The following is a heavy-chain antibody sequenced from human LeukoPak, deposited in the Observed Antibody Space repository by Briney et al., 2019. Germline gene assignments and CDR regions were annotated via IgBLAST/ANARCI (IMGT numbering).Heavy chain of an antibody. D-gene: IGHD1-7*01. V-gene: IGHV3-33*06. J-gene: IGHJ3*02. CDR2: IWYDGSNK. Sequence: GRSLRLSCAASGFTFSSYGMHWVRQAPGKGLEWVAVIWYDGSNKYYADSVKGRFTISRDNSKNTLYLQMNSLRAEDTAVYYCANNNWNYLGQAAFDIWGQGTMVTVSS. CDR3: ANNNWNYLGQAAFDI. CDR1: GFTFSSYG.